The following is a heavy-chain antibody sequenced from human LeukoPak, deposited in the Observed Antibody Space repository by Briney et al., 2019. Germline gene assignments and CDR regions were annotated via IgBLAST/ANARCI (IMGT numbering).Heavy chain of an antibody. V-gene: IGHV3-33*01. D-gene: IGHD1-20*01. CDR1: GFTFSSYG. CDR3: ARGYNWNDDRWYYFDY. Sequence: PGGSLRLSCAASGFTFSSYGMHWVRQAPGKGLDWVAVIWYDGSNKYYADSVKGRFTISRDNSKNTLYLQMNSLRAEDTAVYYCARGYNWNDDRWYYFDYWGQGTLVTVSS. CDR2: IWYDGSNK. J-gene: IGHJ4*02.